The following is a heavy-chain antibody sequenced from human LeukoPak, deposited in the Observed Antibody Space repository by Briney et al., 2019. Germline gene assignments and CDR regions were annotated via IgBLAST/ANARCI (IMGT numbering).Heavy chain of an antibody. CDR2: ISGSGGST. CDR3: AKTLVVTPRSFDY. J-gene: IGHJ4*02. CDR1: GFTFSNYA. Sequence: GGSLRLSCAASGFTFSNYAMTWVRQAPGKGLEWVSLISGSGGSTYYADSVKGRFTISRDNSKNTLYLQVYSLRADDTAVYYCAKTLVVTPRSFDYWGQGTLVTVSS. V-gene: IGHV3-23*01. D-gene: IGHD2-15*01.